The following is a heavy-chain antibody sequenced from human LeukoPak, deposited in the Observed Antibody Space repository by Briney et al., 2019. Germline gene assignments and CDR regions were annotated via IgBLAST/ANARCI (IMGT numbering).Heavy chain of an antibody. CDR1: GFTFSSYS. J-gene: IGHJ4*02. V-gene: IGHV3-21*01. D-gene: IGHD3-16*01. CDR3: ARHVDGGEYFDY. CDR2: ISSSSSYI. Sequence: GGSLRLSCAASGFTFSSYSMNWVRQAPGKGLEWVSSISSSSSYIYYADSVKGRFTISRDNAKNSLYLQMDSLRAEDTAVYYWARHVDGGEYFDYWGQGTLVTVSS.